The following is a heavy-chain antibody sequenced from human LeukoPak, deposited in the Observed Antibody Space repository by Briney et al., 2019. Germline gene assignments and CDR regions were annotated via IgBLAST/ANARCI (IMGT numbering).Heavy chain of an antibody. J-gene: IGHJ4*02. CDR2: IYHGVTT. CDR3: ASLKAGWRIDY. D-gene: IGHD2-15*01. V-gene: IGHV4-30-2*01. CDR1: NGSVSSRDYS. Sequence: PSQTLSLTCAVSNGSVSSRDYSWSWLRQAPGRALEWIGYIYHGVTTYYNPSLKNRVTISVDTSKNQFSLSLTSVTAADTALYYCASLKAGWRIDYWGQGTLVTVSS.